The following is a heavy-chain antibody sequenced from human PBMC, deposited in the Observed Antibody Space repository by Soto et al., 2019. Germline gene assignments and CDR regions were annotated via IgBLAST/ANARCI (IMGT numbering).Heavy chain of an antibody. Sequence: XSVKVSCKASGGTFSSYAISWVRQAPGQGLEWMGGIIPIFGTANYAQKFQGRVTITADESTSTAYMELSSLRSEDTAVYYCARDKMLTYYYYYGMDVWGQGTTVTVSS. J-gene: IGHJ6*02. CDR3: ARDKMLTYYYYYGMDV. V-gene: IGHV1-69*13. D-gene: IGHD2-8*01. CDR2: IIPIFGTA. CDR1: GGTFSSYA.